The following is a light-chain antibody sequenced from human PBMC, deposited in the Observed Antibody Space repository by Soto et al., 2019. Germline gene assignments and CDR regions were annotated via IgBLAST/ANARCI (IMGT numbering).Light chain of an antibody. Sequence: DIQMTQSPSTLSASVGDRVTITCRASQSISSWLAWYQQKPGKAPKLLIYDASSLESGVPSRFSGSGSGTEFTLTISILQPDDVATYYRQHYNSEYTFGQGTQLEIK. J-gene: IGKJ2*01. V-gene: IGKV1-5*01. CDR3: QHYNSEYT. CDR2: DAS. CDR1: QSISSW.